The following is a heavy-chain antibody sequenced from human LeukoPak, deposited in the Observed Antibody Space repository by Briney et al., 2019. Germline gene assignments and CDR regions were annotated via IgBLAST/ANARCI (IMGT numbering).Heavy chain of an antibody. Sequence: PGGSLRLSCAASGFTFSSYSMNWVRQAPGKGLEWVSYISSSSSTIYYADSVKGRFTISRDNAKNSLYLQMNSLRAEDTAVYYCARGYCSSTSCYRGHYMDVWGKGTTVTVSS. J-gene: IGHJ6*03. CDR1: GFTFSSYS. CDR2: ISSSSSTI. D-gene: IGHD2-2*02. CDR3: ARGYCSSTSCYRGHYMDV. V-gene: IGHV3-48*01.